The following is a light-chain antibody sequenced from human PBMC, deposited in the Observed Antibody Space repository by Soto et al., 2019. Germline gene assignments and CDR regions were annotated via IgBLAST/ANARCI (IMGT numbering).Light chain of an antibody. V-gene: IGKV1-5*03. J-gene: IGKJ1*01. CDR2: KAS. CDR1: QSISTW. CDR3: QHYNTYPWT. Sequence: DIQMTQSPSTLPASVGDRVTITCRASQSISTWLAWYQQKPGKAPNLLIYKASYLASGVPSRFSGGGSGTEFTLTISSLQPDDFATYYCQHYNTYPWTFGQGTKVDIK.